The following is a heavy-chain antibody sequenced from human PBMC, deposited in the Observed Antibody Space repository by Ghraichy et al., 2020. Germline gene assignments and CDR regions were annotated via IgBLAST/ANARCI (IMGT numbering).Heavy chain of an antibody. J-gene: IGHJ4*02. CDR2: IYYSGST. D-gene: IGHD3-22*01. CDR3: ASSLYYYDSSGYYSLGY. CDR1: GGSISSGGYY. Sequence: SETLSLTCTVSGGSISSGGYYWSWIRQHPGKGLEWIGYIYYSGSTYYNPSLKSRVTISVDTSKNQFSLKLSSVTAADTAVYYCASSLYYYDSSGYYSLGYWGQGTLVTVSS. V-gene: IGHV4-31*03.